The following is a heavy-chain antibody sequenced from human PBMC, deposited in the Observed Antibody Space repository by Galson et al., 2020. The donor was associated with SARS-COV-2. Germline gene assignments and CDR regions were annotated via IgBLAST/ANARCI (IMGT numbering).Heavy chain of an antibody. J-gene: IGHJ4*02. D-gene: IGHD1-26*01. CDR2: IYPGDSDT. Sequence: GESLKISCKGSGYSFGNFWIGWVRQKPGKGLDWMGIIYPGDSDTKYSPSFEGRVTISADMSIGTAFLQWSSLRTSDTAIYYCARHQEGKWGVRQPRFVDDWGRGTLVTVSS. CDR1: GYSFGNFW. CDR3: ARHQEGKWGVRQPRFVDD. V-gene: IGHV5-51*01.